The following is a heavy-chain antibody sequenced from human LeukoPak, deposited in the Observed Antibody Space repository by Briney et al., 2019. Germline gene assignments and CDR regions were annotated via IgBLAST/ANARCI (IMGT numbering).Heavy chain of an antibody. Sequence: GESLKISCKGSGYSFTSYWIGWVRQMPGKGLEWMGIIYPGDSDTRYSPSFQGQVTISADKSISTAYLQWSSLKASDTAMYYCARQGYSYGWSRIRNWFDPWGQGTLVTVSS. CDR1: GYSFTSYW. J-gene: IGHJ5*02. CDR3: ARQGYSYGWSRIRNWFDP. CDR2: IYPGDSDT. D-gene: IGHD5-18*01. V-gene: IGHV5-51*01.